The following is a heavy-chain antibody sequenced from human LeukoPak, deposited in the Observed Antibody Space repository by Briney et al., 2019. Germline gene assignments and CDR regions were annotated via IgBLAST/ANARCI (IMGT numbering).Heavy chain of an antibody. CDR3: ARGQGSSWYLRQRYNWFDH. J-gene: IGHJ5*02. CDR2: INHSGST. CDR1: GGSFSGYY. Sequence: SENLALTCAGHGGSFSGYYWTLVRQPPGKGLEWIGEINHSGSTNYNPAPKRRATITIGTSKNQFSLKLSSVTAADTAVYYCARGQGSSWYLRQRYNWFDHWGQGTLVTVSS. V-gene: IGHV4-34*01. D-gene: IGHD6-13*01.